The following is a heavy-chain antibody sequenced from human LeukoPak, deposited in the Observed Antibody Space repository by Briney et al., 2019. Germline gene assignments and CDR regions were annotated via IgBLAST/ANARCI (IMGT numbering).Heavy chain of an antibody. CDR1: GYSISSGHY. J-gene: IGHJ4*02. V-gene: IGHV4-38-2*02. Sequence: SETLSLTCTVSGYSISSGHYWGWIRQPPGKGLEWIGSIYHSGSTYYNPSLKSRVTISVDTSKNQFSLKLSSVTAADTAVYYCARDLFDYWGQGTLVTVSS. CDR2: IYHSGST. CDR3: ARDLFDY.